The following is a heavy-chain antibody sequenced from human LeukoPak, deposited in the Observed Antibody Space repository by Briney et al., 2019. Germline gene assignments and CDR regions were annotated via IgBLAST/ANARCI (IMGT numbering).Heavy chain of an antibody. Sequence: QSGGSLRLSCAASGFTFSRFWMHWVRHAPGKGLVWVSRINTDASNTIYADSVKGRFTISRDNAKNTLYLQMNSLRAEDTAVYYCATDQSIAGPTTADYWGQGTLVTVSS. CDR1: GFTFSRFW. CDR2: INTDASNT. V-gene: IGHV3-74*01. J-gene: IGHJ4*02. CDR3: ATDQSIAGPTTADY. D-gene: IGHD1-26*01.